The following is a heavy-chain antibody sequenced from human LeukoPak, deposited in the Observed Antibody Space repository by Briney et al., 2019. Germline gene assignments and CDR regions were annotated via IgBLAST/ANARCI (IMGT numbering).Heavy chain of an antibody. D-gene: IGHD3-10*01. Sequence: GGSLRLSCAASGFTFSIYAMTWVRQAPGKGLEWVSAITGSGDYTYYTDSVEGRVTISRDNSKNTVYLQMNSLRVEDTAVYYCAKARRGVFDFWGQGTPVTVSS. V-gene: IGHV3-23*01. J-gene: IGHJ4*02. CDR1: GFTFSIYA. CDR3: AKARRGVFDF. CDR2: ITGSGDYT.